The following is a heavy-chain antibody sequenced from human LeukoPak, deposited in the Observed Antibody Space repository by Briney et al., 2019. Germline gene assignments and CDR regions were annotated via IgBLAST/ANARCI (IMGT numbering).Heavy chain of an antibody. CDR1: EYRFTSYW. CDR3: ARRGYYYYGMDV. CDR2: IDPSDSYT. J-gene: IGHJ6*02. Sequence: GESLKISCKGSEYRFTSYWISWVRQMPGKGLEWMGRIDPSDSYTIYSPSFQGHVTISADKSISTVYLQWSSLKASDTAMYYCARRGYYYYGMDVWGQGTAVTVSS. V-gene: IGHV5-10-1*01.